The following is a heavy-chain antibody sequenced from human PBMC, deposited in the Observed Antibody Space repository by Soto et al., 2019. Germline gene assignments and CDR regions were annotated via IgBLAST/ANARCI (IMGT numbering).Heavy chain of an antibody. CDR1: GGSISSSSYY. Sequence: QLQLQESGPGLVKPSETLSLTCTVSGGSISSSSYYWGWIRQPPGKGLEWIGSIYYSGSTYYNPSHKSRVPISVATPKTPSPRKLGSVPAADRAVYSCGRDRGAGAGACGGKEPLVPVS. CDR3: GRDRGAGAGAC. CDR2: IYYSGST. V-gene: IGHV4-39*02. J-gene: IGHJ4*02. D-gene: IGHD3-10*01.